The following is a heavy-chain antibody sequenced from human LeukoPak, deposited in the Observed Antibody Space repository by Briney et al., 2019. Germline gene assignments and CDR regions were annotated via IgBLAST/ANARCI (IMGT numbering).Heavy chain of an antibody. J-gene: IGHJ4*02. CDR1: GFTFSSYS. V-gene: IGHV3-21*04. Sequence: GGSLRLSCAASGFTFSSYSMNWVRQAPGKGLKWVSSISSSSSYIYYADSVKGRFTISRDNSKNTLYLQMNRLRAEDTAVYYCARRAGAYSHPYDYWGQGTLVTVSS. CDR2: ISSSSSYI. D-gene: IGHD4/OR15-4a*01. CDR3: ARRAGAYSHPYDY.